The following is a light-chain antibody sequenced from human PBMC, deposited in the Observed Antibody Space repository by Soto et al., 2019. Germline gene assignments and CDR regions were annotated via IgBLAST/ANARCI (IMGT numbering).Light chain of an antibody. J-gene: IGLJ1*01. Sequence: QSVLAQPRAVSGSPGQSVTISCTGTRSDVGGYNYVSWYQQHPGKAPKLVIYDVSKRPSGVPDRFSGSKSGNTASLTISGLQAEDEADYYCCSYAGSYTYVFGTGTKV. CDR1: RSDVGGYNY. CDR3: CSYAGSYTYV. V-gene: IGLV2-11*01. CDR2: DVS.